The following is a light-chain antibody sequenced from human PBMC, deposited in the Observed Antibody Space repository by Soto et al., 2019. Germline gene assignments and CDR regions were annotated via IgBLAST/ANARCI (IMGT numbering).Light chain of an antibody. J-gene: IGLJ3*02. CDR1: SSDVGSYNL. CDR3: SSYTTINTWV. Sequence: QSVLTQPASVSGSPGQSITISCTGTSSDVGSYNLVSWYQQHPGKAPKLMIYEGSKRPSGVSNRFSGSKSGNTASLTISGLQAEDEADYYCSSYTTINTWVFGGGTKVTVL. V-gene: IGLV2-14*02. CDR2: EGS.